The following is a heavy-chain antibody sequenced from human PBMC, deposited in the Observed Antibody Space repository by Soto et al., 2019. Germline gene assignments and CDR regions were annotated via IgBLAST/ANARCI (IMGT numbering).Heavy chain of an antibody. Sequence: EVQLVESGGGLVQPGGSLRLSCAASGFTFSSYWMSWVRQAPGKGLEWVANIKQDGSEKYYVDSVKGRFTISRDNAKNSLYLQMNSLRAEDTAVYYCARDSGYYDFWSGYYVPFYLFDYWGQGTLVTVSS. CDR1: GFTFSSYW. J-gene: IGHJ4*02. V-gene: IGHV3-7*01. D-gene: IGHD3-3*01. CDR2: IKQDGSEK. CDR3: ARDSGYYDFWSGYYVPFYLFDY.